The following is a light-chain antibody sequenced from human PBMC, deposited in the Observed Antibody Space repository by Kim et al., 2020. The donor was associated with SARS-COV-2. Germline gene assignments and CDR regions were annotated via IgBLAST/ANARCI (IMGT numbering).Light chain of an antibody. J-gene: IGKJ4*01. V-gene: IGKV3-15*01. CDR2: GAS. Sequence: VSPGERATLACRASQSVSSNLAWYQQKPGQAPRLLIYGASTRATDIPARFSGNGSGTEFTLTISSLQSEDFAVYYCQQYNSWPLTFGGGTKVDIK. CDR3: QQYNSWPLT. CDR1: QSVSSN.